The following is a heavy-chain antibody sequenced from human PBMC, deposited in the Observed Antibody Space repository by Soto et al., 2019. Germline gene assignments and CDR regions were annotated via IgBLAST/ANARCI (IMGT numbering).Heavy chain of an antibody. Sequence: QVQLVQSGAEVKKPGSSVKVSCQASGGSFIKFGISWVRRAPGQGLEWMGGIVPLFGTTNYAQKFQGRVTITADESTTTSYMELSSLTSEDTAVYYCATSFDSERYTDYWGQGTLVTVSP. D-gene: IGHD1-26*01. J-gene: IGHJ4*02. CDR3: ATSFDSERYTDY. CDR1: GGSFIKFG. V-gene: IGHV1-69*01. CDR2: IVPLFGTT.